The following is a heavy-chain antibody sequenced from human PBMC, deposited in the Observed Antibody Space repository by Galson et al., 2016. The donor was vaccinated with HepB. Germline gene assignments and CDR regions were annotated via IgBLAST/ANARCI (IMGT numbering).Heavy chain of an antibody. J-gene: IGHJ4*02. D-gene: IGHD3-10*01. CDR3: ARDGYYYGSGSYGAATY. V-gene: IGHV3-30*03. CDR1: GFTFSSYG. Sequence: SLRLSCAASGFTFSSYGMHWVRQAPGKGLEWVAVISYDGSNKYYADSVKGRFTISRDNSRNTLYLQMNSLRVEDTATYHCARDGYYYGSGSYGAATYWGQGTPVTVSS. CDR2: ISYDGSNK.